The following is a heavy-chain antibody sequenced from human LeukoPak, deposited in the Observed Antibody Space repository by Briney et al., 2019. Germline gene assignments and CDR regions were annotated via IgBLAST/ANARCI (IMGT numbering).Heavy chain of an antibody. Sequence: GGSLRLSCAASGFTFSDYYMSWIRQAPGKGLEWVSYISSSGSTIYYADSVKGRFTISRDNAKNSLYLQMNSPRAEDTAVYYCATLYDFWSGYLDYWGQGTLVTVSS. V-gene: IGHV3-11*01. D-gene: IGHD3-3*01. CDR2: ISSSGSTI. CDR3: ATLYDFWSGYLDY. J-gene: IGHJ4*02. CDR1: GFTFSDYY.